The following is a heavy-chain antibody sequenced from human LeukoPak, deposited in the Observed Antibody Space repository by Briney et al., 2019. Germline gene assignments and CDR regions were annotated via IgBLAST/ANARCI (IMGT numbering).Heavy chain of an antibody. V-gene: IGHV4-31*03. Sequence: PSETLSLTCTVSGGSISSGGYYWSWIRQHPGKGLEWIGYIYYSGSTYYNPSLKSRVTISVDTSKNQFSLTLSSVTAADTAVYYCAGGGYYYGSGRLSYYYYYMDVWGKGTTVTVSS. CDR3: AGGGYYYGSGRLSYYYYYMDV. CDR2: IYYSGST. J-gene: IGHJ6*03. CDR1: GGSISSGGYY. D-gene: IGHD3-10*01.